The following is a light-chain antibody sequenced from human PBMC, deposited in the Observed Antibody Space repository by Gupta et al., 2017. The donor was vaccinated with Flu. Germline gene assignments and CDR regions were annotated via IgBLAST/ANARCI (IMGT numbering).Light chain of an antibody. CDR1: SSDFGAFNY. CDR3: SSYGAVGL. V-gene: IGLV2-14*03. Sequence: QSALTQPAPVSGSPGTSIATSCSGSSSDFGAFNYVSWYQQHPAKAPKPIIYHVTHRPSGFSTRFSGSKSGNTASLTNSGLQAEDEADDYGSSYGAVGLFGGGTKVTVL. CDR2: HVT. J-gene: IGLJ3*02.